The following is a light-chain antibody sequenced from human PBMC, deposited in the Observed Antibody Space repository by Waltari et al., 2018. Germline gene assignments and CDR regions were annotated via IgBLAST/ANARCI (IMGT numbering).Light chain of an antibody. CDR1: QSVSRT. CDR3: QKYGTLPAT. V-gene: IGKV3-20*01. Sequence: ILLTQSPGPLSLSPGERPTLSCRASQSVSRTLAWYQQKPGQAPRLLIYDASTRATGIPDRFSGSGSGTDFSLTISRLEPEDFAVYYCQKYGTLPATFGQGTKVEIK. CDR2: DAS. J-gene: IGKJ1*01.